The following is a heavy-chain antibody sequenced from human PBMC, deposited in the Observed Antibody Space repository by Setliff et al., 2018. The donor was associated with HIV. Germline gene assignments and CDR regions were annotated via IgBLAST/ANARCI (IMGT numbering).Heavy chain of an antibody. J-gene: IGHJ4*02. Sequence: SVKVSCKVSGDTFRNYAINWVRLAPGQGPEWMGEIMALFQRTQYAQKFQGRVTFTTDESTSTAYMELRSLRSDDTAIFYCARGRMAAAGMFIPRALDYWGQGTLVTVSS. CDR1: GDTFRNYA. V-gene: IGHV1-69*05. CDR3: ARGRMAAAGMFIPRALDY. CDR2: IMALFQRT. D-gene: IGHD6-13*01.